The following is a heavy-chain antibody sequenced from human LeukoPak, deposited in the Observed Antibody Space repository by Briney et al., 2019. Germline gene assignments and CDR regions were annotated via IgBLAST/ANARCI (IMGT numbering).Heavy chain of an antibody. CDR2: IYYSGST. J-gene: IGHJ5*02. D-gene: IGHD5-12*01. V-gene: IGHV4-59*01. Sequence: SETLSLTCTVSGGSISSYYWSWIRQPPGKGLEWIGYIYYSGSTNYNPSLKSRVTISVDTSKKQFSLKLRSVTAADTAAYYCARDRGRATWFDPWGQGTLVTVSS. CDR1: GGSISSYY. CDR3: ARDRGRATWFDP.